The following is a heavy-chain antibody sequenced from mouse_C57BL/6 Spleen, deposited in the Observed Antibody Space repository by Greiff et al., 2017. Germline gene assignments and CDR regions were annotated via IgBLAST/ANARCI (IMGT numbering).Heavy chain of an antibody. CDR3: ARYRGNLYAMDY. Sequence: DVHLVESGGGLVQPGGSLSLSCAASGFTFTDYYMSWVRQPPGKALEWLGFIRNKANGYTTEYSASVKGRLTISRDNSQSILYLQMNALKAEESAKYSAARYRGNLYAMDYWGQGTSVTVS. CDR2: IRNKANGYTT. V-gene: IGHV7-3*01. D-gene: IGHD2-1*01. CDR1: GFTFTDYY. J-gene: IGHJ4*01.